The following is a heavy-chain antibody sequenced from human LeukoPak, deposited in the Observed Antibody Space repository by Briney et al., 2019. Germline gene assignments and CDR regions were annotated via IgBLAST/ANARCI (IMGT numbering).Heavy chain of an antibody. V-gene: IGHV1-2*04. D-gene: IGHD3-3*01. Sequence: ASVKVSCKASGYTFTGYYMHWVRQAPGQGLEWMGWINPNSGGTNYAQKFQGWVTMTRDTSISTAYMELSRLRSDDTAAYYCARNQKDIDDFWSGYRVHYGMDVWGQGTTVTVSS. CDR3: ARNQKDIDDFWSGYRVHYGMDV. J-gene: IGHJ6*02. CDR1: GYTFTGYY. CDR2: INPNSGGT.